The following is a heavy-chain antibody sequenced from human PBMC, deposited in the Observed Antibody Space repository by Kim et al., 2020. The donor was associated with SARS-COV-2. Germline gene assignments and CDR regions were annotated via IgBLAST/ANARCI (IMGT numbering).Heavy chain of an antibody. CDR1: GYSFTSYW. D-gene: IGHD6-6*01. J-gene: IGHJ2*01. CDR2: IYPGDSDS. CDR3: ARRPVRGSSPDYWYFDL. V-gene: IGHV5-51*01. Sequence: GESLKISCKGSGYSFTSYWIGWVRQMPGKGLEWMGIIYPGDSDSRYSPSFQGQVTIPADKSISTAYLQWSSLKASDTAMYYCARRPVRGSSPDYWYFDLWGRGTLDTHCS.